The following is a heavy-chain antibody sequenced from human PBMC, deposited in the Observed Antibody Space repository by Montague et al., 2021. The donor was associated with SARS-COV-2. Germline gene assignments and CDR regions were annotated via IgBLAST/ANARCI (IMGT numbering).Heavy chain of an antibody. CDR3: ATITLGYCTNGVCQPPEY. D-gene: IGHD2-8*01. Sequence: SETLSLTCTVSGGSISSSSYYWGWIRQPPGKGLEWIGSIYYSGSTYYNPSLKSRVTISVDTSKNQFSLKLSSVTAADTAVYYCATITLGYCTNGVCQPPEYWGQGTLVTVSS. CDR2: IYYSGST. CDR1: GGSISSSSYY. V-gene: IGHV4-39*01. J-gene: IGHJ4*02.